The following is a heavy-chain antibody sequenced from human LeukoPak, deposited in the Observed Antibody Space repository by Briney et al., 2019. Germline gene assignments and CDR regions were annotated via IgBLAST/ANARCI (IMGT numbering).Heavy chain of an antibody. Sequence: SGGSLRHSCAASGFTFSNYGMSWVRQAPGTGLEWVAGISGSGGNTYYADSVKGRFTISRDNSKNTLYLQMNNLRAADTAIYYCAKSRLIYCTGGGCYGMDVWGQGTTVSVSS. CDR3: AKSRLIYCTGGGCYGMDV. J-gene: IGHJ6*02. D-gene: IGHD2-8*02. V-gene: IGHV3-23*01. CDR1: GFTFSNYG. CDR2: ISGSGGNT.